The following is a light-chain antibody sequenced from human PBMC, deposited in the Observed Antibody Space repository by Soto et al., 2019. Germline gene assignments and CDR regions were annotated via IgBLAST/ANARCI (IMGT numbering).Light chain of an antibody. CDR1: SSDVGGYNY. CDR3: SSYTSSLIWV. V-gene: IGLV2-14*01. J-gene: IGLJ3*02. Sequence: SALTQPASVSGSPGQSITISCTGTSSDVGGYNYVSWFQQHPGKAPKLMIYEVSNRPSGVSNRFSGSKSGNTASLTISGLQAEDEADYYCSSYTSSLIWVFGGGTKLTVL. CDR2: EVS.